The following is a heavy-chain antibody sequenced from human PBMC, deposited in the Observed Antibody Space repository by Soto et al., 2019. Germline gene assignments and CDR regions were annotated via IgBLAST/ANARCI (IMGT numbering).Heavy chain of an antibody. D-gene: IGHD4-17*01. CDR1: GGTFSSYT. Sequence: SVKVSCKASGGTFSSYTISWVRQAPGQGLEWMGRIIPILGIANYAQKFQGRVTITADKSTSTAYMELSSLRSEDTAVYYCARSVGMTTVVTAAFDIWGQGTMVTVSS. J-gene: IGHJ3*02. V-gene: IGHV1-69*02. CDR3: ARSVGMTTVVTAAFDI. CDR2: IIPILGIA.